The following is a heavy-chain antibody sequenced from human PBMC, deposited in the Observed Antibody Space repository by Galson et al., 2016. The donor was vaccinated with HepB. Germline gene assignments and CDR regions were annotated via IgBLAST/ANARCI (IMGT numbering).Heavy chain of an antibody. CDR2: MSSDGGEK. CDR1: GFTFSGHS. CDR3: VRGMSPGAWLEDY. D-gene: IGHD5-24*01. Sequence: SLRLSCAAFGFTFSGHSLHWVRQPPGKGLEWVALMSSDGGEKEYAASVEGRFTIARDNSKSPGSLQMNDLRPADTAIYYCVRGMSPGAWLEDYWGQGTLVIVSS. J-gene: IGHJ4*02. V-gene: IGHV3-30*04.